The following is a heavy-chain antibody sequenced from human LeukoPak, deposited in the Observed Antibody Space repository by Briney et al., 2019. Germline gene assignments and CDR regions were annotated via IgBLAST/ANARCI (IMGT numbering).Heavy chain of an antibody. J-gene: IGHJ4*02. CDR1: GGSFSGHY. CDR2: INHSGST. D-gene: IGHD3-3*01. CDR3: ASGQYYDLWSGYYVD. Sequence: PSETLSLTCAVYGGSFSGHYWSWIRQPPGKGLEWIGEINHSGSTNYNPSLESRVTISVDTSKNHFSLKLSSVTAADTAVYYCASGQYYDLWSGYYVDWGQGTLVTV. V-gene: IGHV4-34*01.